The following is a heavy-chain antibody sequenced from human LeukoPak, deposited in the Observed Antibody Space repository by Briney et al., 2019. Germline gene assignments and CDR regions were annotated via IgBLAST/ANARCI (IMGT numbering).Heavy chain of an antibody. Sequence: XXTFXXXYMXXIRQAPXKGLEWVSYFSSSGCTIYYADSVKGRFTISRDNAKNSLYLQMNSLRAEDTAVYYCARERSFGVVIGYWGQGTLVTVSS. V-gene: IGHV3-11*01. CDR1: XXTFXXXY. J-gene: IGHJ4*02. CDR3: ARERSFGVVIGY. D-gene: IGHD3-3*01. CDR2: FSSSGCTI.